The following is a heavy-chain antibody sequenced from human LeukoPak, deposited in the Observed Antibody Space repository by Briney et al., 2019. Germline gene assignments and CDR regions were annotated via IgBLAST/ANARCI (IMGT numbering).Heavy chain of an antibody. Sequence: SETLSLTCTVSSASISSYFWSWIRQPPGEGLEWLGYIYNDGSTNYNPSLKSRVTISVDTSKNHFSLKLSSVTAADTAVYYCARGWGYFDYWGQGTPVTVSS. V-gene: IGHV4-59*01. J-gene: IGHJ4*02. CDR1: SASISSYF. CDR3: ARGWGYFDY. D-gene: IGHD3-16*01. CDR2: IYNDGST.